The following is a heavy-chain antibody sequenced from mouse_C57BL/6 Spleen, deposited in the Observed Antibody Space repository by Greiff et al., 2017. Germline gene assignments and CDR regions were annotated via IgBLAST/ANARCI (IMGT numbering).Heavy chain of an antibody. Sequence: EVNVVESGGDLVKPGGSLKLSCAASGFTFSSYGMSWVRQTPDKRLEWVATISSGGSYTYYPDSVKGRFTISRDNAKNTLYLQMSSLKSEDTAMYYCARPTYWGQGTLVTVSA. CDR3: ARPTY. CDR2: ISSGGSYT. V-gene: IGHV5-6*01. CDR1: GFTFSSYG. J-gene: IGHJ3*01.